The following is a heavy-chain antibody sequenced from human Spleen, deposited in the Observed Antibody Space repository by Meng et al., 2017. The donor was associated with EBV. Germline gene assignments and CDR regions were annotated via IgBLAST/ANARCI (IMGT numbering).Heavy chain of an antibody. CDR1: GGSLSSHY. J-gene: IGHJ2*01. CDR3: ARDGSSGWSVGWYFDL. D-gene: IGHD6-19*01. Sequence: VQLQQSGGGRWKPSETLSLTCAVYGGSLSSHYWSWFRQPQRQGLEWIGEINHSGSTNYKWSLESRVTISVDTSKTKLSLELTSVTAADTAIYFCARDGSSGWSVGWYFDLWGRGTLVTVSS. CDR2: INHSGST. V-gene: IGHV4-34*01.